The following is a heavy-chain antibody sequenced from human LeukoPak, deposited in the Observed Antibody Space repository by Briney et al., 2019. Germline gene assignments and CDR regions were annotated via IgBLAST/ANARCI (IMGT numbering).Heavy chain of an antibody. CDR3: AKVSGSGGTKYQPFDY. Sequence: GGSLRLSCAASGFAFSTYWMHWVRQAPGKGPVWVSRISPDGRDTIYADSVKGRFTISRDNSKNTLYLQMNSLRAKDTAVHYCAKVSGSGGTKYQPFDYWGQGTLVTVSS. D-gene: IGHD2-15*01. CDR1: GFAFSTYW. CDR2: ISPDGRDT. V-gene: IGHV3-74*01. J-gene: IGHJ4*02.